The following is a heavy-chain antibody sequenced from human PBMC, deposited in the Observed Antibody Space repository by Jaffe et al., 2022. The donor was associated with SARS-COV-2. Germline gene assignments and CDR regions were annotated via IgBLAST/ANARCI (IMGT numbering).Heavy chain of an antibody. J-gene: IGHJ5*02. CDR2: INAGNGNT. D-gene: IGHD2-2*01. CDR3: ARMGGYCSSTSCAANWFDP. Sequence: QVQLVQSGAEVKKPGASVKVSCKASGYTFTSYAMHWVRQAPGQRLEWMGWINAGNGNTKYSQKFQGRVTITRDTSASTAYMELSSLRSEDTAVYYCARMGGYCSSTSCAANWFDPWGQGTLVTVSS. V-gene: IGHV1-3*01. CDR1: GYTFTSYA.